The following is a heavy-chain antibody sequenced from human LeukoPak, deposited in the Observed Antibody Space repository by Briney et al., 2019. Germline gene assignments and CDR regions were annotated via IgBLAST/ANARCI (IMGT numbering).Heavy chain of an antibody. CDR2: ISAYNGNT. CDR1: GYTFTGYY. D-gene: IGHD6-13*01. J-gene: IGHJ4*02. CDR3: ARGTRIAAELKSPFDN. Sequence: ASVKVSCKASGYTFTGYYMHWVRQAPGQGLEWMGWISAYNGNTNYAQKLQGRVTMTTDTSTSTAYMELRSLRSDDTAVYSCARGTRIAAELKSPFDNWGQGTLVTVSS. V-gene: IGHV1-18*04.